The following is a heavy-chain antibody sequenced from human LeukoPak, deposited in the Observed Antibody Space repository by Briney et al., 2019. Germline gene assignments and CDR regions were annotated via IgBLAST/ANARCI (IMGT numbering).Heavy chain of an antibody. Sequence: GGSLRFSCAASGFNVTNNYMSWVRLVPGKGLEWVSVLYSGGSTYYADSVKGRFTISRDNSTNTLYLQMNSLRAEDTAVYYCTRDKGTSYLSSFDYWGQGTLVTVSS. CDR3: TRDKGTSYLSSFDY. CDR2: LYSGGST. CDR1: GFNVTNNY. V-gene: IGHV3-66*01. D-gene: IGHD6-6*01. J-gene: IGHJ4*02.